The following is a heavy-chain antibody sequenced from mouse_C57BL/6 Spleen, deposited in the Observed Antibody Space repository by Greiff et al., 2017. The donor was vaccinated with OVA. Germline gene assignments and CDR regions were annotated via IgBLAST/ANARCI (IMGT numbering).Heavy chain of an antibody. CDR2: IYPGSGST. CDR1: GYTFTSYW. CDR3: ARGFYEYDGYFDV. J-gene: IGHJ1*03. Sequence: QVQLKQPGAELVKPGASVKMSCKASGYTFTSYWITWVKQRPGQGLEWIGDIYPGSGSTNYNEKFKSKATLTVDTSSSTAYMQLSSLTSEDSAVYDCARGFYEYDGYFDVWGTGTTVTVSS. V-gene: IGHV1-55*01. D-gene: IGHD2-4*01.